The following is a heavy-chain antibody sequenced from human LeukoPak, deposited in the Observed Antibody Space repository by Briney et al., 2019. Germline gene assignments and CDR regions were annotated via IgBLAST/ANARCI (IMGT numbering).Heavy chain of an antibody. CDR3: ARTSGDSSRWRNTNWFDP. J-gene: IGHJ5*02. D-gene: IGHD6-13*01. CDR1: GASISSGVYY. CDR2: IHYSGST. V-gene: IGHV4-31*03. Sequence: SETLSLTCTVSGASISSGVYYWRWIRQHPEKGLEWIGFIHYSGSTYYSPSLESRTTISVDTSKHQFSLKLSAVTAADTAVYFCARTSGDSSRWRNTNWFDPWGQGTLVTVSS.